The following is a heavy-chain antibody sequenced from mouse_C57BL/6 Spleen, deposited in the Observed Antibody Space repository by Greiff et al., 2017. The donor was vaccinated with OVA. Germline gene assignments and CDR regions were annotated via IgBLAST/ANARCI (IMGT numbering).Heavy chain of an antibody. CDR2: IYTSDSET. CDR3: AAYYDYVPFAY. V-gene: IGHV1-61*01. CDR1: GYTFTSYW. Sequence: QVQLQQPGAELVRPGSSVKLSCKASGYTFTSYWMDWVKQRPGQGLEWIGNIYTSDSETHYNQKFKDKATLTVDKSSSTAYMQLSRLTSEDSAVYYCAAYYDYVPFAYWGQGTLVTVSA. J-gene: IGHJ3*01. D-gene: IGHD2-4*01.